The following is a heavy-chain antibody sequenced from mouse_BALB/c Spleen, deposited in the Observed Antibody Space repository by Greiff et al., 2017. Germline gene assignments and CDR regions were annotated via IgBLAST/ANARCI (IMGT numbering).Heavy chain of an antibody. J-gene: IGHJ4*01. V-gene: IGHV1-14*01. CDR3: ARGYDLDYAMDY. CDR1: GYTFTSYV. Sequence: EVKLVESGPELVKPGASVKMSCTASGYTFTSYVMHWVKQKPGQGLEWIGYINPYNDGTKYNEKFKGKATLTSDKSSSTAYMELSSLTSEDSAVYYCARGYDLDYAMDYWGQGTSVTVSS. D-gene: IGHD2-14*01. CDR2: INPYNDGT.